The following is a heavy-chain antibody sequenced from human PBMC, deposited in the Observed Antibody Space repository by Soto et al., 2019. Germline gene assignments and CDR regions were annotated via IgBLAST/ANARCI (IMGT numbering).Heavy chain of an antibody. CDR1: GYTFTTYG. Sequence: ASVKVSCKASGYTFTTYGISWVRQAPGQGLEWVGWVSTFNGNTHFAQKFQDRVTMTADTSTSTVYMELRSLRSDDTAMYYCARDDCIDSTCYVSHWGQ. V-gene: IGHV1-18*01. J-gene: IGHJ4*01. D-gene: IGHD2-2*01. CDR2: VSTFNGNT. CDR3: ARDDCIDSTCYVSH.